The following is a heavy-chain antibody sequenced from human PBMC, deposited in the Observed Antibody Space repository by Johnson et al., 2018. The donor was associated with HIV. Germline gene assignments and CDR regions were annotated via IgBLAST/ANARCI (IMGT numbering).Heavy chain of an antibody. Sequence: VQLVESGGGLKQPGGSLRLSCAASGFTFSSYDMHWVRQATGKGLEWVSTIGTAGDTYYADSVKGRFTISRDNSKNTLYLQMNSLRPQDTAVYYCARTRQGAFDIWGQGTMVTVSS. J-gene: IGHJ3*02. V-gene: IGHV3-13*01. CDR3: ARTRQGAFDI. CDR2: IGTAGDT. CDR1: GFTFSSYD.